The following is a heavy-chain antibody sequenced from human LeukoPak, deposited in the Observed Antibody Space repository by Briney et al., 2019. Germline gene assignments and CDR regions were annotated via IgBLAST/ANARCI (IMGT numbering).Heavy chain of an antibody. CDR1: GFTFSSYS. Sequence: GGSLRLSCAASGFTFSSYSMNWVRQAPGKGLEWVSSITSSSSSFIYYADSVRGRFSISRDNAKNSLYLQMNSLRAEDTAVYYCARAKQWLDDAFDIWGQGTMVTVSS. CDR2: ITSSSSSFI. D-gene: IGHD6-19*01. V-gene: IGHV3-21*01. J-gene: IGHJ3*02. CDR3: ARAKQWLDDAFDI.